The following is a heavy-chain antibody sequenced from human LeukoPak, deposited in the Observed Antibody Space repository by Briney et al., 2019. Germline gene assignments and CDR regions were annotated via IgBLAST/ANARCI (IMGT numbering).Heavy chain of an antibody. CDR3: AREGVVVPAAIDI. V-gene: IGHV4-59*01. D-gene: IGHD2-2*01. CDR1: GGSISSYY. CDR2: IYYSGST. J-gene: IGHJ3*02. Sequence: SETLSLTCTVSGGSISSYYWSWIRQPPGKGLEWIGYIYYSGSTNYNPSLKSRVTISVDTSKNQFSLKLSSVTAADTAVYYCAREGVVVPAAIDIWGQGTMVTVSS.